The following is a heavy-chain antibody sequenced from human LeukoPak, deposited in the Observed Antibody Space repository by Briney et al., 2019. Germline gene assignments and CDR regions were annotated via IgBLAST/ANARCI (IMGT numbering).Heavy chain of an antibody. V-gene: IGHV3-48*04. CDR2: ISSSSSTI. CDR1: GFTFSSYS. CDR3: ARGDGRYSSSRDY. J-gene: IGHJ4*02. D-gene: IGHD6-13*01. Sequence: GGSLRLSCAASGFTFSSYSMNWVRQAPGKGLEWVSYISSSSSTIYYADSVKGRFTISRDNAKNSLYLQMNSLRAEDTAVYYCARGDGRYSSSRDYWGQGTLVTVSS.